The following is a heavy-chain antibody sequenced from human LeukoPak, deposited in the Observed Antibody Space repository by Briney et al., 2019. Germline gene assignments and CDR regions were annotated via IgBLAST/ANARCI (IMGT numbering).Heavy chain of an antibody. CDR2: IIPIFGTA. Sequence: ASVKVSCKASGYTFTSYGISWVRQAPGQGLEWMGGIIPIFGTANYAQKFQGRVTITADESTSTAYMELSSLRSEDTAVYYCARTYCGGDCYLNDAFDVWGQGTMVTVSS. J-gene: IGHJ3*01. CDR1: GYTFTSYG. D-gene: IGHD2-21*01. CDR3: ARTYCGGDCYLNDAFDV. V-gene: IGHV1-69*13.